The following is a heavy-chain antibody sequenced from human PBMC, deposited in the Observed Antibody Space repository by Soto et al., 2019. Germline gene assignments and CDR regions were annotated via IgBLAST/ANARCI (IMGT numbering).Heavy chain of an antibody. Sequence: SETLSLTCAVYGGSFSGYYWSWIRQPPGKGLEWIGEINHSGSTNYNPSLKSRVTISVDTSQNQISLKLRSVTAADTAVYYCASDRDGYNSWGRGTLVTVSS. CDR2: INHSGST. D-gene: IGHD5-12*01. CDR3: ASDRDGYNS. CDR1: GGSFSGYY. J-gene: IGHJ4*02. V-gene: IGHV4-34*01.